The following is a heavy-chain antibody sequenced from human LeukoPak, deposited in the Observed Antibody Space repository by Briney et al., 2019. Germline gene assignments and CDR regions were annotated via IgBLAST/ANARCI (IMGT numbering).Heavy chain of an antibody. D-gene: IGHD6-13*01. Sequence: PSETLSLTCTVSGGSISSYFWSWIRQPPGKGLEWIGYIYYSGSANYNPSLKSRVTISVDTSKNQFSLNLNSVTAADTAVYYCAARGRLEAAGTWFDPWGQGILVTVSS. J-gene: IGHJ5*02. CDR1: GGSISSYF. V-gene: IGHV4-59*01. CDR3: AARGRLEAAGTWFDP. CDR2: IYYSGSA.